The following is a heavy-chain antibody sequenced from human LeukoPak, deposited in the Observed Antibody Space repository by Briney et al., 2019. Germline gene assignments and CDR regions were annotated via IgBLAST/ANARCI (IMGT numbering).Heavy chain of an antibody. CDR1: GFTFSSYA. J-gene: IGHJ6*02. D-gene: IGHD3-10*01. V-gene: IGHV3-23*01. Sequence: SGGSLTLLCGASGFTFSSYAVSWLRQAPGKGLERVSAICGSGGSIYYADCVKGRFTISRDNSKNTLYLQMNSLKAEDTAVYYCAKGVGPHYGSGSYNGQSMDVWGQGTTVTVSS. CDR3: AKGVGPHYGSGSYNGQSMDV. CDR2: ICGSGGSI.